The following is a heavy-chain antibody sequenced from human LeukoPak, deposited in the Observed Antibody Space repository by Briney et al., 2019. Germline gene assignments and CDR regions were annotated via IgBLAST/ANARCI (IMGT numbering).Heavy chain of an antibody. V-gene: IGHV3-66*01. CDR1: GFTVSNNY. J-gene: IGHJ4*02. Sequence: GGSLRLSCAASGFTVSNNYMSWVRQAPGKGLEWVSVIYSGGITYYADSVKGRFTISRDNSNNTLQLQMHSLRAEDTAMYYCARRKGTSWSFDYWGQGTLVTVSS. D-gene: IGHD6-13*01. CDR3: ARRKGTSWSFDY. CDR2: IYSGGIT.